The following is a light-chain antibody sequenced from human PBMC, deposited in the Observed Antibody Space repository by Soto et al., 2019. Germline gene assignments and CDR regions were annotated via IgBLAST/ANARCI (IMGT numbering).Light chain of an antibody. CDR3: QQADSFPLT. CDR1: QNIRNW. CDR2: AAS. V-gene: IGKV1D-12*01. Sequence: DIQMTQSPTSVSASVGVRVTITCRASQNIRNWLAWYQQKPGKAPKLLIYAASSLQSGVPSRFSGSGSGTEFTLTISSLQPEDFATYFCQQADSFPLTFGGGTNVGIK. J-gene: IGKJ4*01.